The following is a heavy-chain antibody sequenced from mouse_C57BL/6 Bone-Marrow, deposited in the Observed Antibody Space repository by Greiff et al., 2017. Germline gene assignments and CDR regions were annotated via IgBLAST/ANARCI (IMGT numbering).Heavy chain of an antibody. V-gene: IGHV1-78*01. Sequence: VQLQQSDAELVKPGASVKISCKASGYTFTDYTIYWIKQRPEQGLEWIGYIYPGDGSTKYNEKFKGKATLTADKSSSTAYMQLNSLTSEDSAFYFCERKFYYYGSRPWFAYWGQGTMVTVSA. CDR2: IYPGDGST. CDR1: GYTFTDYT. J-gene: IGHJ3*01. CDR3: ERKFYYYGSRPWFAY. D-gene: IGHD1-1*01.